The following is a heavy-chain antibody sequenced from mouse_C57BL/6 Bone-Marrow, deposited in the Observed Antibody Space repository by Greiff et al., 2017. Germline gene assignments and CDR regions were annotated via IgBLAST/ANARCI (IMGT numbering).Heavy chain of an antibody. CDR3: ARTRLEGLDY. D-gene: IGHD2-13*01. Sequence: QVQLKQPGAELVKPGASVKLSCKASGYTFTSYWMHWVKQRPGRGLEWIGRIDPNSGGTKYNEKFKSKATLTVDKPSSTAYMQLSSLTSEDSAVYYCARTRLEGLDYWGQGTTLTVSS. CDR1: GYTFTSYW. J-gene: IGHJ2*01. V-gene: IGHV1-72*01. CDR2: IDPNSGGT.